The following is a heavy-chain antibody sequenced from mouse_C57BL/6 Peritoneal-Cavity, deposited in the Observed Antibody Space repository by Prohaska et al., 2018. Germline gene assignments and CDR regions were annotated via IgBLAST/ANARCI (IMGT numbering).Heavy chain of an antibody. CDR2: ITHSGET. J-gene: IGHJ1*03. V-gene: IGHV12-3*01. CDR3: AGDDDGYWCFDV. D-gene: IGHD2-3*01. Sequence: QMQLQESGPGLVKPSHSLFLTCSITCFPITSGYYWIWIRQSPGKPLEWMGYITHSGETFYNPSRQSPISNTRETSKNQFFLQLNSVTTEDRAMYNGAGDDDGYWCFDVWGTGTTVTVSS. CDR1: CFPITSGYY.